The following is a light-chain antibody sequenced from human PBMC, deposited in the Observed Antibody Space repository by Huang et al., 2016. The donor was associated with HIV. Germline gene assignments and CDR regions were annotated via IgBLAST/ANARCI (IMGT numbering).Light chain of an antibody. V-gene: IGKV1-5*03. CDR3: QQYDILWT. CDR1: QSISDW. Sequence: DIQMTQSPSTLSASVGDRVTITCRASQSISDWLAWYQQKPGEAPKLLIYKASTLQSGVPSRFSGSGSGTEFTLTISSLQPDDSATFYCQQYDILWTFGQGTKVEIK. J-gene: IGKJ1*01. CDR2: KAS.